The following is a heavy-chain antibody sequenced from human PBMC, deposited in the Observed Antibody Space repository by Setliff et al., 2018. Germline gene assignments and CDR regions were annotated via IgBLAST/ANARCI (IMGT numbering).Heavy chain of an antibody. CDR3: GGLPDRYYYYYMDV. V-gene: IGHV3-30*03. CDR2: ISYDGSNK. CDR1: GFTFSSYG. Sequence: GESLKISCAASGFTFSSYGMHWVRQAPGKGLEWVAVISYDGSNKYYADSVKGRFTISRDNSKNTLYLQMNSLRAEDTAVYYCGGLPDRYYYYYMDVWGKGTTVTVSS. J-gene: IGHJ6*03.